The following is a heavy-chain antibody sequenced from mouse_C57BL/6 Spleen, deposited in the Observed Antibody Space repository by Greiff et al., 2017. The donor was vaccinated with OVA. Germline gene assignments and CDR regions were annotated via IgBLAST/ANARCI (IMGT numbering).Heavy chain of an antibody. CDR2: IDPSDSYT. CDR3: ARLDSNYEMDY. V-gene: IGHV1-50*01. D-gene: IGHD2-5*01. J-gene: IGHJ4*01. CDR1: GYTFASYW. Sequence: VQLQQPGAELVKPGASVKLSCKASGYTFASYWMQWVKQRPGQGLEWIGEIDPSDSYTNYNQKFKGKATLTVDTSSSTAYMQLSSLTSEDSAVYYCARLDSNYEMDYWGQGTSVTVSS.